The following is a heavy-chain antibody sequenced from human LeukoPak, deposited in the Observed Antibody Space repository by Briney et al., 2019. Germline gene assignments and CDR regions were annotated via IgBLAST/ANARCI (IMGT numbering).Heavy chain of an antibody. V-gene: IGHV3-21*01. CDR1: GFTFSTYS. Sequence: PGGSLRLSCAASGFTFSTYSMNWVRQAPGKGLEWVSSISSSSSYMYYADLVKGRFTISRDNAKNSLYLQMNSLRAEDTAVYYCVRDMYTRSGDDFWGPGSLVTVSS. CDR2: ISSSSSYM. CDR3: VRDMYTRSGDDF. J-gene: IGHJ4*02. D-gene: IGHD6-13*01.